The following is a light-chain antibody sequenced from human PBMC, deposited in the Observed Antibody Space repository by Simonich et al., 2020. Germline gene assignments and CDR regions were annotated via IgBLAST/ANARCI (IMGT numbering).Light chain of an antibody. CDR3: QQYNNLPL. CDR2: GAS. V-gene: IGKV3-15*01. J-gene: IGKJ3*01. CDR1: QSVSSN. Sequence: EIVMTQSPATLSVSPGERPTLSCRARQSVSSNLAWYQQKPGQAPRLLIYGASTRATGIPARFSGSGSGTEFTLTISSMQSEDFAVYYCQQYNNLPLFGPGTKVDIK.